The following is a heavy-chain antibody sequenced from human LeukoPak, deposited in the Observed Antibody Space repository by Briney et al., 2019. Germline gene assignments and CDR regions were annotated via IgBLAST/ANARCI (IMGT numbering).Heavy chain of an antibody. CDR3: AGGVFGVVIIGDAFDI. Sequence: ASVKVSCKASGYTFTSYGISWVRQAPGQGLEWMGWISAYNGNTNYAQKLQGRVTMTTDTSTSTAYMELRSLRSDDTAVYYCAGGVFGVVIIGDAFDIWGQGTMVTVSS. V-gene: IGHV1-18*01. CDR1: GYTFTSYG. J-gene: IGHJ3*02. CDR2: ISAYNGNT. D-gene: IGHD3-3*01.